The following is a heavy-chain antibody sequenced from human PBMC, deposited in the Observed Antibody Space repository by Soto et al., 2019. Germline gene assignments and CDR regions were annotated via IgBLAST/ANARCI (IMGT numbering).Heavy chain of an antibody. V-gene: IGHV3-64D*06. Sequence: HPGGSLRLSCSASGFTFSSYAMHWVRQAPGKGLEYVSAISSNGGSTYYADSVKGRFTISRDNSKNTLYLQMSSLRAEDTAVYYCVKGYCSSTSCPQGGLSWFDPWGQGTLVTVSS. CDR3: VKGYCSSTSCPQGGLSWFDP. D-gene: IGHD2-2*01. J-gene: IGHJ5*02. CDR1: GFTFSSYA. CDR2: ISSNGGST.